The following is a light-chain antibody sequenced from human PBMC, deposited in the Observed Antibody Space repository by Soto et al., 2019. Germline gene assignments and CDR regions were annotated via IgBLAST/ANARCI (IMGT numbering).Light chain of an antibody. V-gene: IGKV1-5*01. CDR1: QSISSY. Sequence: DIQLTKSPSSLSPSVGDRVTITFRASQSISSYFNWYQQKPGKAPKLLXXDASSLESGVQSRLSGSGSGKEFTLNISSLQPDDFATYYCKQFNSYSPGAFGQGTKVDIK. J-gene: IGKJ1*01. CDR2: DAS. CDR3: KQFNSYSPGA.